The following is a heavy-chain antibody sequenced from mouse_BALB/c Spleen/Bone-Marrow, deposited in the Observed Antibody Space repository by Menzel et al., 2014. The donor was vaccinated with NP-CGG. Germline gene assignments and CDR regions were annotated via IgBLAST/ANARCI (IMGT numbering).Heavy chain of an antibody. D-gene: IGHD2-4*01. CDR3: ARVRDYDVFSY. V-gene: IGHV1-52*01. CDR1: GYTFTSYW. J-gene: IGHJ3*01. Sequence: VKLMESGAELVRPGASVKLSCKASGYTFTSYWMNWVKQRPEQGLEWIGRIDPYDSETHYNQKFKDKAILTVDKSSSTDYMQLSSMTSEDSAVYYCARVRDYDVFSYWGQGTLVTVSA. CDR2: IDPYDSET.